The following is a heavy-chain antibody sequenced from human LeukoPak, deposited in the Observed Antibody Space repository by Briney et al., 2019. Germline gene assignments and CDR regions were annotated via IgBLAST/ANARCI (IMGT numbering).Heavy chain of an antibody. Sequence: GGSLRLSCAASGFTFSSYDMNWVRQAPGKGLEWVSYISSSGSTIFYADSVKGRFTISRDNAKNSLYLQMNSLRSEDTALYYCARDQYGSGGGYYMDLWGKGTTVTISS. V-gene: IGHV3-48*03. CDR3: ARDQYGSGGGYYMDL. CDR1: GFTFSSYD. CDR2: ISSSGSTI. D-gene: IGHD3-10*01. J-gene: IGHJ6*03.